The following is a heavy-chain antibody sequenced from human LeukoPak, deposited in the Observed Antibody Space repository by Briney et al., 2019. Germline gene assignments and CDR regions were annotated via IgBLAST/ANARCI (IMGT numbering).Heavy chain of an antibody. CDR1: GGSISSYY. CDR3: ARLPLAPPYSSGWRGFDY. Sequence: SETLSLTCTVSGGSISSYYWSWIRQPPGKGLEWIGYIYTSGSTNYNPSLKSRVTISVDTSKNQFSLKLSSVTAADTAVYYCARLPLAPPYSSGWRGFDYWGQGTLVTVSS. CDR2: IYTSGST. V-gene: IGHV4-4*09. J-gene: IGHJ4*02. D-gene: IGHD6-19*01.